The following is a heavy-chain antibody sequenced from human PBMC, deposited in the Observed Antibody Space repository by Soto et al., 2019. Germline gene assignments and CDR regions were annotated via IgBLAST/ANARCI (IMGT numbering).Heavy chain of an antibody. D-gene: IGHD2-2*01. CDR3: AHKHAATSLFDY. CDR2: IYGDDDK. V-gene: IGHV2-5*02. CDR1: GFSLTTGGVG. Sequence: QITLKESGPTLVKPTQTLTLTCTFSGFSLTTGGVGVGWIRQPPGKAPEWLALIYGDDDKRFRSSLKNRLSITRDTSRNEVVLKMTNMDPVDTSTFFCAHKHAATSLFDYWGQGILVTVSS. J-gene: IGHJ4*02.